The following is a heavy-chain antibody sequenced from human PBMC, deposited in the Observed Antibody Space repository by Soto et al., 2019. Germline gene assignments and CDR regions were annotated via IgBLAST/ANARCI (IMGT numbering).Heavy chain of an antibody. CDR1: GGSISSSSYY. D-gene: IGHD4-4*01. CDR2: IYYSGST. J-gene: IGHJ6*02. CDR3: ASLLTTTYYYHGMDV. Sequence: PSETLSLTCTVAGGSISSSSYYWGWIRQPPGKGLEWIGSIYYSGSTYYNPSLKSRVTISVDTSKNQFSLKLSSVTAADTAVYYCASLLTTTYYYHGMDVWGQGTTVTVSS. V-gene: IGHV4-39*01.